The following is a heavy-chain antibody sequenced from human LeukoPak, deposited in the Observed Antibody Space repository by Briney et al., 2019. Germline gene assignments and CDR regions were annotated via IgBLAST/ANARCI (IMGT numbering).Heavy chain of an antibody. CDR2: IYKDGKI. CDR1: GFTVSSTY. J-gene: IGHJ4*02. CDR3: ASRHCSGGDCYFAGADPFDH. Sequence: GGSLRLSCAASGFTVSSTYMSWVRQAPGKGLEWVSVIYKDGKIYYIDSVKGRFTISRDTSKNTLYLQMNGLRVEDTAVYYCASRHCSGGDCYFAGADPFDHWGQGTLVTVSS. V-gene: IGHV3-53*01. D-gene: IGHD2-21*01.